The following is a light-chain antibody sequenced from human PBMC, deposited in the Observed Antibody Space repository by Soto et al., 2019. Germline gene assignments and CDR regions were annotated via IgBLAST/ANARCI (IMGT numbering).Light chain of an antibody. Sequence: EIVLTQSPATLSLSPGERATLSCRASQSVSSYLAWYQQKPGQAPRLLIYDASNRATGIPARFSGSGSGTDFTLTISSLEPEDFAVYYWQQRSNWQEYTFGQGTKLEIK. CDR1: QSVSSY. V-gene: IGKV3-11*01. CDR3: QQRSNWQEYT. J-gene: IGKJ2*01. CDR2: DAS.